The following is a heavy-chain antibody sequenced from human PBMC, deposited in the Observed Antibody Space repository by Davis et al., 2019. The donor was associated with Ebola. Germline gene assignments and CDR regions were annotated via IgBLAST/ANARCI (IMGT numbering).Heavy chain of an antibody. CDR3: ARDSGYGMDV. CDR2: IYYSGST. J-gene: IGHJ6*02. V-gene: IGHV4-30-4*02. Sequence: SETLSLTCTVSGGSISSGDYYWSWIRQPPGKGLEWIGYIYYSGSTYYNPSLKSRVTISVDTSKNQFSLKLTSVTAADTAVYYCARDSGYGMDVWGQGTTVTVSS. CDR1: GGSISSGDYY. D-gene: IGHD1-26*01.